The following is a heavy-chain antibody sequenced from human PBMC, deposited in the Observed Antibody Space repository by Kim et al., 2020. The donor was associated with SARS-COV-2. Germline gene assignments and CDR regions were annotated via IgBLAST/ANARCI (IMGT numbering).Heavy chain of an antibody. V-gene: IGHV1-58*01. CDR2: IVVGSGNT. D-gene: IGHD3-9*01. CDR3: AADNWYYDIFTGLHV. J-gene: IGHJ6*02. CDR1: GFTFTSSA. Sequence: SVKVSCKASGFTFTSSAVQWVRQARGQRLEWRGWIVVGSGNTNYAQKFQERVTITRDMSTSTAYMELSSLRSEDTAVYYCAADNWYYDIFTGLHVWGQGTTVTVSS.